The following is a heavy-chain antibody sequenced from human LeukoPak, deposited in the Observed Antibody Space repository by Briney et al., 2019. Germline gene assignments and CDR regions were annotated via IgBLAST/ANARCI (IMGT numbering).Heavy chain of an antibody. CDR1: GGSISSYY. CDR3: ARHLIAVAGLDFDY. V-gene: IGHV4-59*08. D-gene: IGHD6-19*01. CDR2: IYYSGGT. J-gene: IGHJ4*02. Sequence: SETLSLTCTVSGGSISSYYWSWIRQPPGKGLEWIGYIYYSGGTNYNPSLKSRVTTSVDTSKNQFPLKLSSVTAADTAVYYWARHLIAVAGLDFDYWGQGTLVPVSS.